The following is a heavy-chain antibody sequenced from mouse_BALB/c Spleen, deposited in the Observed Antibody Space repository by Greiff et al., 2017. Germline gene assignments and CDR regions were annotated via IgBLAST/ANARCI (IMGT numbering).Heavy chain of an antibody. CDR3: ARYYYGYWFAY. CDR2: IDPENGNT. J-gene: IGHJ3*01. D-gene: IGHD1-2*01. V-gene: IGHV14-1*02. CDR1: GFNIKDYY. Sequence: EVQLQQSGAELVRPGALVKLSCKASGFNIKDYYMHWVKQRPEQGLEWIGWIDPENGNTIYDPKFQGKASITADTSSNTAYLQLSSLTSEDTAVYYCARYYYGYWFAYWGQGTLVTVSA.